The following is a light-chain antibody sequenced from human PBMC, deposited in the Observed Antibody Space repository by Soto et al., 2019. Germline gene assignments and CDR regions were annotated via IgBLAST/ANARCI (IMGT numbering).Light chain of an antibody. CDR3: QQYGSSPPYT. V-gene: IGKV3-20*01. CDR1: QSVSSSY. J-gene: IGKJ2*01. CDR2: GAS. Sequence: EIVLTQSPGTLSLSPGERATLSCRASQSVSSSYLAWYQQKPGQAPRLLIYGASSRATGIPDRFSGSGSGTDFTLTISRLEPGDFAVYYCQQYGSSPPYTFGQGTKLKIK.